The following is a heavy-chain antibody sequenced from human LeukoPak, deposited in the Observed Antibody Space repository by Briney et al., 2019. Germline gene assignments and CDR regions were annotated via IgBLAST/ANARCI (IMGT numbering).Heavy chain of an antibody. Sequence: ASVKVSCKASGYTFTSYGISWVRQAPGQGLEWMGWISAYNGNTNYAQKLQGRVTMTTDTSTSTAYMELRSLRSDDTAVYYCARIRGLGRDYYFYYMDVWGKGTTVTVSS. CDR2: ISAYNGNT. CDR1: GYTFTSYG. CDR3: ARIRGLGRDYYFYYMDV. D-gene: IGHD3-10*01. V-gene: IGHV1-18*01. J-gene: IGHJ6*03.